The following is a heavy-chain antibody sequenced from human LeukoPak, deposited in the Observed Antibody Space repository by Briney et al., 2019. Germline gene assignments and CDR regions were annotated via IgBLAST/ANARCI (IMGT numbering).Heavy chain of an antibody. J-gene: IGHJ3*02. D-gene: IGHD2-15*01. V-gene: IGHV3-48*03. CDR2: ISSSGSTI. Sequence: GGSLRLSCAASGFTFSSYEMNWVRQAPGKGLKWVSYISSSGSTIYYADSVKGRFTISRGNAKNSLYLQMNSLRAEDTAVYYCARESYCSGGSCYSGRAFDIWGQGTMVTVSS. CDR3: ARESYCSGGSCYSGRAFDI. CDR1: GFTFSSYE.